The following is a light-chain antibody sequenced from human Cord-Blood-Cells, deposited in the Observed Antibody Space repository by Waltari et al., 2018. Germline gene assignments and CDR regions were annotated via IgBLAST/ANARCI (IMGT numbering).Light chain of an antibody. CDR1: SSDVGGYNY. Sequence: QSALTQPRSVSGSPGQSVTLSCPGTSSDVGGYNYVSGYQQHPGKAPKLLIYDVSKRPSGVPDRFSGSKSGNTASLTISGLQAEDEADYSCCSYAGSYTYVFGTGTKVTVL. J-gene: IGLJ1*01. CDR3: CSYAGSYTYV. CDR2: DVS. V-gene: IGLV2-11*01.